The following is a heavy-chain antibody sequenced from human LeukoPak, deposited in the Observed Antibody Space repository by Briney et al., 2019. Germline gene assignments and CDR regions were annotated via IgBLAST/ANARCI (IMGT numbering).Heavy chain of an antibody. CDR3: AIHPSDSSGYSSY. Sequence: ASVKVSCKASGYTFSSCAINWVRQAPGQGLEYMGWIDTKTGNPTYAQGFTGRFVFSLDTSVSTAYLQISSLKAEDTAVYYCAIHPSDSSGYSSYWGQGALVTVSS. CDR1: GYTFSSCA. V-gene: IGHV7-4-1*02. J-gene: IGHJ4*02. D-gene: IGHD3-22*01. CDR2: IDTKTGNP.